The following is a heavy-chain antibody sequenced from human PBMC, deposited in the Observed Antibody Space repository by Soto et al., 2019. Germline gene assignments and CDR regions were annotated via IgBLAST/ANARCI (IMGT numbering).Heavy chain of an antibody. CDR3: ARDLPSGIAVAGP. CDR2: INPNSGGT. CDR1: GYTFTGYY. V-gene: IGHV1-2*02. Sequence: GASVKVSCKASGYTFTGYYTHWVRQAPGQGLEWMGWINPNSGGTNYAQKFQGRVTMTRDTSISTAYMELSRLRSDDTAVYYCARDLPSGIAVAGPWGQGTLVTVSS. D-gene: IGHD6-19*01. J-gene: IGHJ5*02.